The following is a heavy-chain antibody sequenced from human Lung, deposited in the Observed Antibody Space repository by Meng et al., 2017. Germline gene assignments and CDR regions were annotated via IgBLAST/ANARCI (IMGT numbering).Heavy chain of an antibody. CDR3: ARGPTTMAHDFDY. D-gene: IGHD4-11*01. J-gene: IGHJ4*02. Sequence: QVQLQQGGEGLVKPSETLSLTCVVSGGSFSDYYWSWIRQPPGKGLEWIGEINHSGSTNYNPSLESRATISVDTSQNNLSLKLSSVTAADSAVYYCARGPTTMAHDFDYWGQGTLVTVSS. CDR1: GGSFSDYY. V-gene: IGHV4-34*01. CDR2: INHSGST.